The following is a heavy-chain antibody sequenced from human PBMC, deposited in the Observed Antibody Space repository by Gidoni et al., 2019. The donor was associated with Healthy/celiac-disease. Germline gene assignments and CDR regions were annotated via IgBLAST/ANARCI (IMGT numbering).Heavy chain of an antibody. V-gene: IGHV4-59*08. CDR3: ARLAVSGYSHYYYYGMDV. D-gene: IGHD3-22*01. CDR1: GGSISSYY. Sequence: QVQLQESGPGLVKPSETLSLTCTVSGGSISSYYWSWIRQPPGKGLEWIGYIYYSGSTTYNPSLKSRVTISVDTSKNQFSLKLSAVTAADTAVYYCARLAVSGYSHYYYYGMDVWGQGTTVTVSS. J-gene: IGHJ6*02. CDR2: IYYSGST.